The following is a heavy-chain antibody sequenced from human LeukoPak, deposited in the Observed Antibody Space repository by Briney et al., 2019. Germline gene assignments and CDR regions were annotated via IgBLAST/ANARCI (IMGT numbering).Heavy chain of an antibody. V-gene: IGHV3-15*01. J-gene: IGHJ6*03. CDR3: TTDDLPDYSNDPGYYYYYMDV. CDR1: GFTFSNAW. D-gene: IGHD4-11*01. Sequence: PGGSLRLSCAASGFTFSNAWMSWVRQAPGKGLEWVGRIKSKTDGGTTDYAAPVKGRFTISRDDSKNTLYLQMNSLKTEDTAVYYCTTDDLPDYSNDPGYYYYYMDVWGKGTTVTVSS. CDR2: IKSKTDGGTT.